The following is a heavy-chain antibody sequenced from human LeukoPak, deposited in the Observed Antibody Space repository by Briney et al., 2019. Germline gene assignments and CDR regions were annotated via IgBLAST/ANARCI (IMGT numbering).Heavy chain of an antibody. CDR3: TVIRGYINSWPLDY. CDR2: ISSTGGTT. V-gene: IGHV3-23*01. D-gene: IGHD6-13*01. CDR1: GITFSSYG. Sequence: GGSLRLSCAASGITFSSYGMSWVRQAPGKGLEWVSSISSTGGTTYYADSVKGRFTISRDNSKNTLYLQMNSLRAEDTAVYYRTVIRGYINSWPLDYWGQGALVTVSS. J-gene: IGHJ4*02.